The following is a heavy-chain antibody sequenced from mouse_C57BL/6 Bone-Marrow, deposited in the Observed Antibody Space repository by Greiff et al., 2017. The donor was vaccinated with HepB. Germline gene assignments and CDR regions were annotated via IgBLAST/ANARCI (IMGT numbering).Heavy chain of an antibody. V-gene: IGHV1-54*01. CDR2: INPGSGGT. CDR3: ARGDYDFYY. Sequence: QVQLQQSGAELVRPGTSVKVSCKASGYAFTNYLIEWVKQRPGQGLEWIGVINPGSGGTNYNEKFKGKATLTADKSSSTAYMQLSSLTSEDSAVYFCARGDYDFYYWGQGTTLTVSS. CDR1: GYAFTNYL. D-gene: IGHD2-4*01. J-gene: IGHJ2*01.